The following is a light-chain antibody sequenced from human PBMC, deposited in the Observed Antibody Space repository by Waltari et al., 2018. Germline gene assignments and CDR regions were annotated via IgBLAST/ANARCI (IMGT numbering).Light chain of an antibody. V-gene: IGKV1-12*01. J-gene: IGKJ5*01. CDR3: QQAQSLPIT. Sequence: DIEMTQSPSSVSASVGSSVTITCRASQEITRWLAWYQQRPGKAPKLLIYGVSTLQRGVPSRFSGSHSGTNFTLTISTLQPDDFATYYCQQAQSLPITFGQGTRLEIK. CDR2: GVS. CDR1: QEITRW.